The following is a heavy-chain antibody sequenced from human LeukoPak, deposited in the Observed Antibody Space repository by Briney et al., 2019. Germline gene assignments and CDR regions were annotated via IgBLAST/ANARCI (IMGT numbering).Heavy chain of an antibody. CDR1: GFTVSNNY. V-gene: IGHV3-53*01. CDR3: AKDGTVEMSYYFDY. J-gene: IGHJ4*02. Sequence: GGSLRLSCAASGFTVSNNYMSWVRQAPGKGLEWIAVIYSGGSTFHADSVKGRFIISRDNSKNTLYLQMNSLRAEDTAVYYCAKDGTVEMSYYFDYWGQGTLVTVSS. CDR2: IYSGGST. D-gene: IGHD1-26*01.